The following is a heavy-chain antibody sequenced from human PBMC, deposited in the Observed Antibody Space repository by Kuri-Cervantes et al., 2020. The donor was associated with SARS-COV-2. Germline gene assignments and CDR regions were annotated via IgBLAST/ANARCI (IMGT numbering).Heavy chain of an antibody. Sequence: ASVKVSCKASGYTFTSYYMHWVRQAPGQGLEWMGIINPSGGSTSYAQKFQGRVTITRDTSASTAYMELSSLRSEDTAVYFCARDSSGYTTSWFQFWGQGTLVTVSS. V-gene: IGHV1-46*01. CDR1: GYTFTSYY. CDR3: ARDSSGYTTSWFQF. D-gene: IGHD6-13*01. CDR2: INPSGGST. J-gene: IGHJ5*01.